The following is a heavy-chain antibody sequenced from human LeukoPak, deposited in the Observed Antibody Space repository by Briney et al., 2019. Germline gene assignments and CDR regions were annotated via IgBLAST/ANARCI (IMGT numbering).Heavy chain of an antibody. Sequence: QAPGQGLEWMGGIIPIFGTANYAQKFQGRVTITADESTSTAYMELSSLRSEDTAVYYCARVGVSGATMIVAHWFDPWGQGTLVTVSS. J-gene: IGHJ5*02. V-gene: IGHV1-69*01. D-gene: IGHD3-22*01. CDR2: IIPIFGTA. CDR3: ARVGVSGATMIVAHWFDP.